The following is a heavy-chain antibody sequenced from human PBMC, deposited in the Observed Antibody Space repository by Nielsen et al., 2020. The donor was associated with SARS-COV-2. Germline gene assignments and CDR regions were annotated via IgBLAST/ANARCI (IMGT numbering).Heavy chain of an antibody. CDR1: GFSFSDYY. J-gene: IGHJ4*02. D-gene: IGHD3-22*01. CDR3: ARGPGINSGHYHFDY. V-gene: IGHV3-11*05. CDR2: MSSTKNYI. Sequence: GASLKISCAASGFSFSDYYMSWIRQAPGKGLEWVSYMSSTKNYIDYADSVKGRFAISRDNAKSSVYLQINSLRAEDTAVYYCARGPGINSGHYHFDYWGQGTLVTVSS.